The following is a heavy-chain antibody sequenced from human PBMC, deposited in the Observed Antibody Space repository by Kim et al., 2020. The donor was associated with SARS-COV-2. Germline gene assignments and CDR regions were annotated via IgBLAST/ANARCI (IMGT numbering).Heavy chain of an antibody. CDR3: ARGNFGVRGGGY. Sequence: GGSLRLSCAASGFTFSSYWMHWVRQGPGKGLMWVSRINNDGSDTIYADSVKGRFTNSRDNAKNTVYLQMNNLRVDDTAIYYCARGNFGVRGGGYWGQGTLVTVSS. D-gene: IGHD3-3*01. CDR2: INNDGSDT. V-gene: IGHV3-74*01. CDR1: GFTFSSYW. J-gene: IGHJ4*02.